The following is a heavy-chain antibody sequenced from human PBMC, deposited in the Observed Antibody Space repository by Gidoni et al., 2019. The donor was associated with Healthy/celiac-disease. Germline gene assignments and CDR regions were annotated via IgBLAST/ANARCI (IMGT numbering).Heavy chain of an antibody. CDR3: ARVGTSYYYYYMDV. Sequence: QVQLVPSGAEVKKPGSSVTVSCKASGGTFSSYAISWVRQAPGKGLEWMGRIIPILGIANYAQKFQGRVTITADKSTSTAYMELSSLRSEDTAVYYCARVGTSYYYYYMDVWGKGTTVTVSS. CDR2: IIPILGIA. V-gene: IGHV1-69*04. CDR1: GGTFSSYA. D-gene: IGHD1-1*01. J-gene: IGHJ6*03.